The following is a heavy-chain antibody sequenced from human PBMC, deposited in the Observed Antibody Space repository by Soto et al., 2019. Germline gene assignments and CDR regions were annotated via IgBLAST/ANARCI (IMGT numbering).Heavy chain of an antibody. J-gene: IGHJ6*02. CDR2: IYFSGST. CDR1: GGSINNYY. D-gene: IGHD3-16*01. Sequence: KTSETLSLTCTVSGGSINNYYWHWIRQPPGKGLEWIGYIYFSGSTNYNPSLKSRLTMSVDTSKNQFSLNLTSMTAADTAVYYCVRELREYVKRVYGMDVWGQGTPVTVSS. CDR3: VRELREYVKRVYGMDV. V-gene: IGHV4-59*01.